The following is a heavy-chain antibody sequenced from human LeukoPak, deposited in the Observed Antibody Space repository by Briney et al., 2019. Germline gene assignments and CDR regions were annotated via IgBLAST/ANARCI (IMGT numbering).Heavy chain of an antibody. D-gene: IGHD3-22*01. CDR1: GGSISSYY. CDR3: ARRYYYDSSGPRRNAFDI. CDR2: IYTSGST. Sequence: PSETLSLTCTVSGGSISSYYWSWIRQPAGKGLEWIGRIYTSGSTNYNPSLKSRVTMSVDTSKKQFSLKLSSVTAADTAVYYCARRYYYDSSGPRRNAFDIWGQGTMVTVSS. J-gene: IGHJ3*02. V-gene: IGHV4-4*07.